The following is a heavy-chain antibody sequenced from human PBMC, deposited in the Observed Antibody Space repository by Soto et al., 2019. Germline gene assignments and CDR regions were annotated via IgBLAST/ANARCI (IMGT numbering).Heavy chain of an antibody. Sequence: EVQLVESGGGLVQPGGSLRLSCAASGFTFSNYEMHWVRQAPGEGLEWVSYINSGSTIYYADSVKGRFTISRDNAKNSLYLQMNSLRAEDTAVYYCARDRGWSSSPGYFDYWGQGTLVSVSS. CDR3: ARDRGWSSSPGYFDY. D-gene: IGHD6-6*01. CDR1: GFTFSNYE. J-gene: IGHJ4*02. V-gene: IGHV3-48*03. CDR2: INSGSTI.